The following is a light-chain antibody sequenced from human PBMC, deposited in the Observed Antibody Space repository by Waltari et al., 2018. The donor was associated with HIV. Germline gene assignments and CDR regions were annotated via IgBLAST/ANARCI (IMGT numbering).Light chain of an antibody. CDR2: EVH. V-gene: IGLV2-14*01. J-gene: IGLJ2*01. CDR3: SSYVNTDTLI. CDR1: STAIGFYNL. Sequence: HSALTQPASVSGSPGQSITISCPGSSTAIGFYNLFSWYQQHPGKAPQLIIYEVHSRPSGVPDRFSGSKSGNTASLTISMLQADDEADYYCSSYVNTDTLIFGGGTKLTVL.